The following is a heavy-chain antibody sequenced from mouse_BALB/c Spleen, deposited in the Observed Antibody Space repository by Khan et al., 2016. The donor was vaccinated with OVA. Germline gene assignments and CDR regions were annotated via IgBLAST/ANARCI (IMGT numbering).Heavy chain of an antibody. D-gene: IGHD2-1*01. CDR1: GYTLTNYG. CDR2: INTYTGEP. V-gene: IGHV9-3-1*01. CDR3: ARSNGNCWFAY. Sequence: QIQLVQSGPELKKPGETVKISCKATGYTLTNYGMNWVKQAPGKGLKWMGWINTYTGEPTYAEDFKGRIAFSLETSASNAYLQINNLKNEDTATXFCARSNGNCWFAYWGQGTLVTVSA. J-gene: IGHJ3*01.